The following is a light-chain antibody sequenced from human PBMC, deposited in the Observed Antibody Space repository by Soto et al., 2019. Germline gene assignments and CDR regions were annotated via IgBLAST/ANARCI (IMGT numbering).Light chain of an antibody. CDR2: TTN. CDR1: TGAVTSGNY. J-gene: IGLJ3*02. CDR3: LLYDGDAHLV. V-gene: IGLV7-43*01. Sequence: QAVVTQEPSLTVSPGGTVTLTCASSTGAVTSGNYPSWFQQKPGQTPRTLIYTTNSRHSWTPARFSGSLLGGKAALTLTGAQPEDEAEYYCLLYDGDAHLVFGGGTKVTVL.